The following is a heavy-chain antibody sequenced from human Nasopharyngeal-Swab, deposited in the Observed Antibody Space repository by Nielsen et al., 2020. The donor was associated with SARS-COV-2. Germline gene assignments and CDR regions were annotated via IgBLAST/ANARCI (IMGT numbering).Heavy chain of an antibody. D-gene: IGHD6-19*01. CDR1: GYSFTSYW. V-gene: IGHV5-51*01. CDR3: ARPLKQWLGGDAFDI. J-gene: IGHJ3*02. CDR2: IYPGDSDT. Sequence: GGSLRLSCKGSGYSFTSYWIGWVRQMPGKGPEWMGIIYPGDSDTRYSPSFQGQVTISADKSISTAYLQWSSLKASDTAMYYCARPLKQWLGGDAFDIWGQGTMVTVSS.